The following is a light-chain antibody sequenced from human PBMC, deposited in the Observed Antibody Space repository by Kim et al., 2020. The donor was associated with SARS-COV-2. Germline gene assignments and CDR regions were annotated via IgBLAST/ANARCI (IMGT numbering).Light chain of an antibody. J-gene: IGLJ2*01. Sequence: SSELTQDPAVSVALGQTVRITCQGDSLRSYYASWYQQKPGQAPVLVIYGKNNRPSGIPDRFSGSSSGNTASLTITGAQAEYEADYYCNSRDSSGNHHVVFGGGTQLTVL. CDR1: SLRSYY. CDR3: NSRDSSGNHHVV. CDR2: GKN. V-gene: IGLV3-19*01.